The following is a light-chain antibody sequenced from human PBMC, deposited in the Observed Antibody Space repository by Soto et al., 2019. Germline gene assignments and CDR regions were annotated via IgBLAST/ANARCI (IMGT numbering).Light chain of an antibody. CDR3: QQTYSTPYT. Sequence: IQMTQSPSSLSASVGDRVTITCRASQRITTYLNWYQQKPGNAPKLLITTAGTLQRVVPSTFSGSGSVTDFTLTITSPQRDDFATYFCQQTYSTPYTFGQGTNLEIK. CDR1: QRITTY. CDR2: TAG. V-gene: IGKV1-39*01. J-gene: IGKJ2*01.